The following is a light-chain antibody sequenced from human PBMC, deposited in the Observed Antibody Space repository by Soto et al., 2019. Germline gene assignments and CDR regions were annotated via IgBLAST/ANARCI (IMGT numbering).Light chain of an antibody. CDR1: QSVDSST. Sequence: EIVLTQSPGTLSLSPGERATLSCRASQSVDSSTLAWYHQKPGQAPRLLISGASNRATGIPDRFSGSGSGTDFTLTISRLEPDDFAVYYCQHFDESLTFGGGTKVEIK. CDR2: GAS. V-gene: IGKV3-20*01. CDR3: QHFDESLT. J-gene: IGKJ4*01.